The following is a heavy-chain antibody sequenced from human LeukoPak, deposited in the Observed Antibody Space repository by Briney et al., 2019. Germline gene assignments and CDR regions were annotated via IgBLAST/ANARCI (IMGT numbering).Heavy chain of an antibody. Sequence: ASVKVSCKASGYTFTGYYMHWVRQAPGQGLEWMGWINTNSGGTNDAQKVQGRVTMTRDTSISTAYMELSRLRSDDTAVYYCARGPNYYHSSGYYYPGNYYFDYWGQGTLVTVSS. V-gene: IGHV1-2*02. CDR3: ARGPNYYHSSGYYYPGNYYFDY. CDR2: INTNSGGT. CDR1: GYTFTGYY. D-gene: IGHD3-22*01. J-gene: IGHJ4*02.